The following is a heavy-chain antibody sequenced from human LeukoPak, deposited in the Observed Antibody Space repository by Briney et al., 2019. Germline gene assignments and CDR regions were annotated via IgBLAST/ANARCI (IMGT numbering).Heavy chain of an antibody. CDR1: GFTVSSNY. CDR3: ARGGPRRKGRVDY. Sequence: PGGSLRLSCAASGFTVSSNYMSWVRQAPGKGLEWVSVIYSGGSTYYADSVKGRFTISRDNSKNTLYLQMNSLRAEDTAVYYCARGGPRRKGRVDYWGQGTLVTVSS. D-gene: IGHD3-10*01. J-gene: IGHJ4*02. CDR2: IYSGGST. V-gene: IGHV3-53*01.